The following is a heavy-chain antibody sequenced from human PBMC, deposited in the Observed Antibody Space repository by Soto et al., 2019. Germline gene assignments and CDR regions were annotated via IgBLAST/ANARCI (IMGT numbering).Heavy chain of an antibody. CDR2: MYSGGSK. D-gene: IGHD2-15*01. Sequence: GGSLRLSCAASGLTVSSNYMTWVRQAPGKGLEWVSVMYSGGSKYYADSVKGRFTISRDNSKNTLYLQMTSLRADDTAVYYCARDKGCSGGNCYNWFDPWGQGTMVTVSS. J-gene: IGHJ5*02. V-gene: IGHV3-53*01. CDR3: ARDKGCSGGNCYNWFDP. CDR1: GLTVSSNY.